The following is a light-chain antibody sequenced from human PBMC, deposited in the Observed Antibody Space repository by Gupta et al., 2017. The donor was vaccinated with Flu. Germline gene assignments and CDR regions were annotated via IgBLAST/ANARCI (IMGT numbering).Light chain of an antibody. CDR1: QSVSSSY. CDR2: GAS. CDR3: QQYGSSPPWT. V-gene: IGKV3-20*01. J-gene: IGKJ1*01. Sequence: TLSLSPGERATLSCRASQSVSSSYLAWYQQKPGQAPRLLIYGASSRATGIPDRFSGSGSGTDFTLTISRLEPEDFAVYYCQQYGSSPPWTFGQGTKVEIK.